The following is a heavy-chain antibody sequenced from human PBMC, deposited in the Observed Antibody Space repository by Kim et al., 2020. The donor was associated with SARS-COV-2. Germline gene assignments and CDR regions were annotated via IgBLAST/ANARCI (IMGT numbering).Heavy chain of an antibody. CDR3: ASDSSWNHLLDFFHFDY. J-gene: IGHJ4*01. V-gene: IGHV3-7*01. CDR1: GFPFSIYR. CDR2: IKQDGSDQ. D-gene: IGHD3-3*01. Sequence: GGSLRLSCAASGFPFSIYRMSWVRQAPGKGLEWVAQIKQDGSDQYYVDSVKGRFTISRDNARNSLHLEMTRLRVEDTAMYYCASDSSWNHLLDFFHFDY.